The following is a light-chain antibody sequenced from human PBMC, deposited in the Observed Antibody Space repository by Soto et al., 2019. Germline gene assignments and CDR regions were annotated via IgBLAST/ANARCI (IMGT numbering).Light chain of an antibody. CDR3: QQTYSTPIT. Sequence: DIQMTQSPSSLSASVGDRVTIRCRASQTVRTYLNWYQQKPGKAPILLIYAASSLPSAVPPRFTGAGSETDFTLTISSLQPEDFGTYYCQQTYSTPITFGQGTRREIK. CDR2: AAS. CDR1: QTVRTY. J-gene: IGKJ5*01. V-gene: IGKV1-39*01.